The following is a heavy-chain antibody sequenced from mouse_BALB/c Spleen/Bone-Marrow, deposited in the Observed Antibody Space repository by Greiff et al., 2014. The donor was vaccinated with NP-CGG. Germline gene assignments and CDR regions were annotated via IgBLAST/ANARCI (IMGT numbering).Heavy chain of an antibody. V-gene: IGHV1-14*01. Sequence: VQLQQSGPELVKLGASVKMSCKASGYTFTSYVMHWVKQKPGQGLEWIGCINPYNDGTKYNEKFKGKATLTSDKSSSTAYMERSSRTSEDAAVYYCAREGGYDEYYFDYWGQGTTLTVSS. D-gene: IGHD2-2*01. J-gene: IGHJ2*01. CDR2: INPYNDGT. CDR3: AREGGYDEYYFDY. CDR1: GYTFTSYV.